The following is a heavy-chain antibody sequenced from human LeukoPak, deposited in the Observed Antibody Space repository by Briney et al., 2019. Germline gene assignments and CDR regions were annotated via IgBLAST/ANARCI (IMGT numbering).Heavy chain of an antibody. V-gene: IGHV3-21*01. Sequence: GGSLRLSCAASGFTFSSYSMNWVRQAPGKGLEWVSSISSSSSYIYYADSVKGRFTISRDNAKNLLYLQMNSLRAEDTAVYYCARESVYDFWSGYYRFRFDPWGQGTLVTVSS. J-gene: IGHJ5*02. D-gene: IGHD3-3*01. CDR2: ISSSSSYI. CDR3: ARESVYDFWSGYYRFRFDP. CDR1: GFTFSSYS.